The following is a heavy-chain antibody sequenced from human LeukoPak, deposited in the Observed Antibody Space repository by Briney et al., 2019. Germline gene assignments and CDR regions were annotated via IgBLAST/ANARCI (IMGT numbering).Heavy chain of an antibody. CDR3: ARSLTMIESFYYYYGMDV. J-gene: IGHJ6*02. V-gene: IGHV1-18*01. D-gene: IGHD3-22*01. CDR2: ISAYNGNT. Sequence: ASVKVSCKASGYTFTSYGISWVRQAPGQGLEWMGWISAYNGNTNYAQKLQGRVTMTTDTSTSTAYMELRSLRSEDTAVYYCARSLTMIESFYYYYGMDVWGQGTTVTVSS. CDR1: GYTFTSYG.